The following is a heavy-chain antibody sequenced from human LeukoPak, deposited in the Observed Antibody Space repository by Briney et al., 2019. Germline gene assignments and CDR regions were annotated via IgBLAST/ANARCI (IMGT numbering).Heavy chain of an antibody. CDR2: IKQDGSEI. V-gene: IGHV3-7*01. J-gene: IGHJ4*02. CDR3: ARGFRSVTTWGYFDY. Sequence: PGGSLRLSCAASGFTFSNYWMGRVRQAPGKGLEWVANIKQDGSEIYYVDSVKGRFTISRDTAKDSLYLQMNSLRAEDTAVYYCARGFRSVTTWGYFDYWGQGALVTVSS. CDR1: GFTFSNYW. D-gene: IGHD4-17*01.